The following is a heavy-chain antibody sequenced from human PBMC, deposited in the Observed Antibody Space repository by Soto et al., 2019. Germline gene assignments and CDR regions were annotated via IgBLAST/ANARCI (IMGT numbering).Heavy chain of an antibody. D-gene: IGHD2-21*01. CDR3: ARGGRFLYGMDV. Sequence: QVQLVQSGAEVKTPGSSVKVSCKASGGTFSSYAISWVRQAPGQGLEWMGGIIPIFGTANYAQKFHGRVTITADESTSTAYMDLSSLRSEDTAVYYSARGGRFLYGMDVWGQGTTVTVSS. V-gene: IGHV1-69*01. J-gene: IGHJ6*02. CDR2: IIPIFGTA. CDR1: GGTFSSYA.